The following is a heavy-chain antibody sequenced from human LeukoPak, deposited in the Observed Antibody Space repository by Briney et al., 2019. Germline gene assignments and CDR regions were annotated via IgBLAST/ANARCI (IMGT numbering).Heavy chain of an antibody. CDR1: GFTFSSYA. CDR3: VKDPPSSSSLAYFDY. J-gene: IGHJ4*02. V-gene: IGHV3-64D*09. D-gene: IGHD6-6*01. Sequence: GGSLRPSCSASGFTFSSYAMHWVRQAPGKGLEYVSSISSNGVSTYYAHSSKGRFTISRDNSNNTLYLQMSSLRPEDTAVYYCVKDPPSSSSLAYFDYWGQGTLVTVSS. CDR2: ISSNGVST.